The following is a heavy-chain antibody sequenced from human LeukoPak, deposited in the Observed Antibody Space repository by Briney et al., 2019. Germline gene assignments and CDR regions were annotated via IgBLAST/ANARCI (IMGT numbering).Heavy chain of an antibody. D-gene: IGHD6-13*01. CDR3: ARVSVVSSWGQYYYYYMDV. V-gene: IGHV1-46*01. J-gene: IGHJ6*03. CDR1: GYTFTSYY. CDR2: INPSGGST. Sequence: ASVKVSCKASGYTFTSYYMHWVRQAPGQGLEWMGIINPSGGSTSYAQKFQGRVTMTRDTSTSTAYMELSSLRSEDTAVYYCARVSVVSSWGQYYYYYMDVWGKGTTVTVSS.